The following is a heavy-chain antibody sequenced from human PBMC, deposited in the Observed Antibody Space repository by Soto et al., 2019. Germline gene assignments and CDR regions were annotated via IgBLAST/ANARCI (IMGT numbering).Heavy chain of an antibody. D-gene: IGHD6-13*01. CDR2: IYYSGST. V-gene: IGHV4-39*07. Sequence: SETLSLTCTVSGGSISSSSYYWGWIRQPPGKGLEWIGSIYYSGSTNYNPSLKSRVTISVDTSKNQFSLKLSSVTAADTAVYYCARGVGSSWFLYYYYGMDVWGQGTTVTVSS. CDR3: ARGVGSSWFLYYYYGMDV. CDR1: GGSISSSSYY. J-gene: IGHJ6*02.